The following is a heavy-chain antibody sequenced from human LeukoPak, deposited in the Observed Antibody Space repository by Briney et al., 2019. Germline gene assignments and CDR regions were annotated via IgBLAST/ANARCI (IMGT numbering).Heavy chain of an antibody. J-gene: IGHJ3*02. V-gene: IGHV3-53*01. Sequence: PGGSLRLSCAASGFTVSSNYMSWVRQAPGKGLEWFSVIYSGGSTYYADSVKGRFTISRDNSKNTLYLQMNSLRAEDTAVYYCARGGYSPTFDAFDIWGQGTMVTVSS. CDR3: ARGGYSPTFDAFDI. CDR1: GFTVSSNY. CDR2: IYSGGST. D-gene: IGHD4-23*01.